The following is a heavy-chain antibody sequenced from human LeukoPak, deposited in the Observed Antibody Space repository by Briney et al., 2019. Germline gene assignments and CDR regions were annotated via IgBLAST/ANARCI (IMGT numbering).Heavy chain of an antibody. Sequence: SETLSLTCTVSGGSISSYYWSWIRQPAGKGLEWIGRIYTSGSTNYNPSLKSRVTISVDTSKNQFSLKLSSVTAADTAVYYCASEGDVVAAFDYWGQGTLVTVSS. V-gene: IGHV4-4*07. D-gene: IGHD2-15*01. CDR3: ASEGDVVAAFDY. J-gene: IGHJ4*02. CDR1: GGSISSYY. CDR2: IYTSGST.